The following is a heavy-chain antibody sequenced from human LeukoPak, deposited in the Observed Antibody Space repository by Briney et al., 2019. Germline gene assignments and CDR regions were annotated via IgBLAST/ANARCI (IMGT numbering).Heavy chain of an antibody. CDR3: ARRLKYYDSSGYYYEGAFDI. Sequence: GESLKISCKGSGYSFTSYWIGWVRQMPGKGLEWMGIIYPGDSDTRYSPSSQGQVTISADKSISTAYLQWSSLKASDTAMYYCARRLKYYDSSGYYYEGAFDIWGQGTMVTVSS. CDR2: IYPGDSDT. CDR1: GYSFTSYW. J-gene: IGHJ3*02. D-gene: IGHD3-22*01. V-gene: IGHV5-51*01.